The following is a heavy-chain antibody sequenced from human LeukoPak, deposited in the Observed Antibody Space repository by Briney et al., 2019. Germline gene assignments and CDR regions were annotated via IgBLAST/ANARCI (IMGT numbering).Heavy chain of an antibody. D-gene: IGHD6-19*01. CDR3: AKMPVSYSSGWSNFDY. CDR1: GFTFSSYA. Sequence: GGSLRLSCAASGFTFSSYAMSWVRQAPGKGLEWVSAISGSGGSTYYADSVKGRFTISRDNSKNTLYLQVNSLRAEDMAVYYCAKMPVSYSSGWSNFDYWGQGTLVTVSS. V-gene: IGHV3-23*01. J-gene: IGHJ4*02. CDR2: ISGSGGST.